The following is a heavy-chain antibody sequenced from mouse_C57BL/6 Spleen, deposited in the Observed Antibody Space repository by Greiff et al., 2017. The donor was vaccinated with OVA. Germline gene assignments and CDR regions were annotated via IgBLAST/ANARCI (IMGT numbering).Heavy chain of an antibody. CDR3: ARPAITTVVATNYFDY. CDR2: ISSGGSYT. Sequence: EVQRVESGGDLVKPGGSLKLSCAASGFTFSSYGMSWVRQTPDKRLEWVATISSGGSYTYYPDSVKGRFTISRDNAKNTLYLQMSSLKSEDTAMYYCARPAITTVVATNYFDYWGQGTTLTVSS. D-gene: IGHD1-1*01. J-gene: IGHJ2*01. V-gene: IGHV5-6*01. CDR1: GFTFSSYG.